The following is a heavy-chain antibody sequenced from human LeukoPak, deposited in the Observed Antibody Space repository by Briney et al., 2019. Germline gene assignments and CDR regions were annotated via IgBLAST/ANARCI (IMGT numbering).Heavy chain of an antibody. Sequence: GGSLRLSCAASGITVNSNYMSWVRQAPGKGLEWVSVIYNGGNTYYADSVKGRFATSRDSSDNTLYLQMNSLRAEDTAVYYCARASGYYYAEYFHLWGQGTLVTVSS. CDR3: ARASGYYYAEYFHL. J-gene: IGHJ1*01. V-gene: IGHV3-53*01. D-gene: IGHD1-26*01. CDR2: IYNGGNT. CDR1: GITVNSNY.